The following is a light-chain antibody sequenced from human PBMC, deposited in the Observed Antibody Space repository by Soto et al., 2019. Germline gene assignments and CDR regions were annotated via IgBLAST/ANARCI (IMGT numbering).Light chain of an antibody. CDR1: QSSSYY. CDR3: QQTYSSPIT. V-gene: IGKV1-39*01. CDR2: AAS. J-gene: IGKJ5*01. Sequence: DIEMTKSPSSVSASVGERVTITCRASQSSSYYLNWYQQTPGMAPKVLIYAASNLQSGVPSRFSGSGSGTDFTLTISSLQPEDFVTYYCQQTYSSPITFGQGTRLE.